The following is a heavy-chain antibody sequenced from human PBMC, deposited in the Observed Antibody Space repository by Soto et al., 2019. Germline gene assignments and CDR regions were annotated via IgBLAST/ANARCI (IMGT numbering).Heavy chain of an antibody. V-gene: IGHV4-34*01. CDR2: INHSGST. J-gene: IGHJ6*02. CDR1: GGSFSGYY. Sequence: SETLSLTCAVYGGSFSGYYWSWIRQPPGKGLEWIGEINHSGSTNYNPSLKSRVTISVDTSKNQFSLKPSSVTAADTAVYYCARAGGLYCSSTSCRYYYYYGMDVWGQGTTVTVSS. D-gene: IGHD2-2*01. CDR3: ARAGGLYCSSTSCRYYYYYGMDV.